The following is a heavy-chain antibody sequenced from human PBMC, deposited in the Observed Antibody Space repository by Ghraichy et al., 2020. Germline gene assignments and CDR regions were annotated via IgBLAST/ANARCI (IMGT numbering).Heavy chain of an antibody. J-gene: IGHJ3*02. D-gene: IGHD4-17*01. CDR3: ARHVGPTVTNDVRGI. CDR1: GYSFTSYW. Sequence: GESLNISCKGSGYSFTSYWIGWVRQMPGKGLEWMGIIYPGDSDTRYSPSFQGQVTISADKSISTAYLQWSSLKASDTAMYYCARHVGPTVTNDVRGIWGQGTMVTVSS. V-gene: IGHV5-51*01. CDR2: IYPGDSDT.